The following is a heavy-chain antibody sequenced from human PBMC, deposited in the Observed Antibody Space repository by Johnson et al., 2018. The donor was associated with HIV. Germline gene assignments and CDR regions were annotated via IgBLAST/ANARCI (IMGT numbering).Heavy chain of an antibody. CDR2: IKSKNDGGTT. CDR3: ATDLDVLLWFGDAFDI. D-gene: IGHD3-10*01. Sequence: VQLVESGGGLVQPGGSLRLSCAASGFTFSSYVMSWVRQAPGKGLEWVGRIKSKNDGGTTDYAAPVNGRFTISRDDSNNTLYLQMNSLKTEDTAVYYCATDLDVLLWFGDAFDIWGQGTVVTVSS. CDR1: GFTFSSYV. J-gene: IGHJ3*02. V-gene: IGHV3-15*01.